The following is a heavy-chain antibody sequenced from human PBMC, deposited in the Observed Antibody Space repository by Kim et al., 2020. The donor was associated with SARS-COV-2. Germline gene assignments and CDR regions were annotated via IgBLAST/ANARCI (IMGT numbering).Heavy chain of an antibody. Sequence: SETLSLTCAVSGGSISSSNWWSWVRQPPGKGLEWIGEIYHSGSTNYNPSLKSRVTISVDKSKNQFSLKLSSVTAADTAVYYCARGRGVVVPAAIDEQHYYYGMDVWGQGTTVTVSS. CDR1: GGSISSSNW. J-gene: IGHJ6*02. D-gene: IGHD2-2*01. CDR2: IYHSGST. CDR3: ARGRGVVVPAAIDEQHYYYGMDV. V-gene: IGHV4-4*02.